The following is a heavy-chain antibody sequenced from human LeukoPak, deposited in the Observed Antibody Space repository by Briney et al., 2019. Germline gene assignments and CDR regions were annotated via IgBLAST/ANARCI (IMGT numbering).Heavy chain of an antibody. V-gene: IGHV3-48*01. Sequence: GGSLRLSCAASGFTFSSYSMNWVRQAPGKGLEWVSYISSSSSTIYYADSVKGRFTISRDNAKNSLYLQMNSLRSDDTAVYYCARDPGDSGSSPFDYWGQGTLVTVSS. CDR2: ISSSSSTI. CDR3: ARDPGDSGSSPFDY. CDR1: GFTFSSYS. J-gene: IGHJ4*02. D-gene: IGHD1-26*01.